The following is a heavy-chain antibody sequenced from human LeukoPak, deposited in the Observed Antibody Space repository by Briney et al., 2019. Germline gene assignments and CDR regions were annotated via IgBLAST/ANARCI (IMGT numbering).Heavy chain of an antibody. V-gene: IGHV4-34*01. CDR3: ARGVGFY. J-gene: IGHJ4*02. CDR1: GGSLSGYY. Sequence: SETLSLTCAVYGGSLSGYYWSWIRQPPGKGLEWIGEINHSGSTNYNPSLKSRVTISVDTSKNQFSLKLSSVTAADTAVYYCARGVGFYWGQGTLVTVSS. CDR2: INHSGST. D-gene: IGHD3-10*01.